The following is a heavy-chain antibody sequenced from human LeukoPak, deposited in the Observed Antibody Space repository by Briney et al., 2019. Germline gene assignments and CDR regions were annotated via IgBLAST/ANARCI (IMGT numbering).Heavy chain of an antibody. D-gene: IGHD4-17*01. CDR1: GDSIISSY. V-gene: IGHV4-59*08. Sequence: SETLSLICTGSGDSIISSYWSWVRQPPGKGLEWIGYIYYSGSTTYNPSLKSRVTMSVDTSKNQFSLRLNSVTAADTAVYYCARHFAYADAFDIWGQGTMVTVSS. J-gene: IGHJ3*02. CDR2: IYYSGST. CDR3: ARHFAYADAFDI.